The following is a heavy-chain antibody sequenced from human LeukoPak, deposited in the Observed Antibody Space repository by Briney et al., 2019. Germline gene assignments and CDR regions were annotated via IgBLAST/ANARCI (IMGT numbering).Heavy chain of an antibody. Sequence: GGSLRLSCATSGFTFSTYAMHWVRQAPGKGLEYVSVIHSNGDTYYANSVKGRFTISRDNPKNTLYLQMGSLRAEDMAVYYCARGGGPFDYWGQGTLVTVSS. CDR2: IHSNGDT. CDR3: ARGGGPFDY. CDR1: GFTFSTYA. D-gene: IGHD2-15*01. V-gene: IGHV3-64*01. J-gene: IGHJ4*02.